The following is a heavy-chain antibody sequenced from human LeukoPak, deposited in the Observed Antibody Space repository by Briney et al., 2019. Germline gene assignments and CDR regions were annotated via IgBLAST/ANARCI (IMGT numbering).Heavy chain of an antibody. CDR2: INHSGST. CDR3: ARHGLYGMDV. CDR1: GGSFSGYY. Sequence: SETLSLTCAVYGGSFSGYYWSWIRQPPGKGLEWIGEINHSGSTNYNPSLKSRVTISVDTSKNQFSLKLSSVTAADTAVYYCARHGLYGMDVWGQGTTVTVSS. V-gene: IGHV4-34*01. J-gene: IGHJ6*02. D-gene: IGHD3-22*01.